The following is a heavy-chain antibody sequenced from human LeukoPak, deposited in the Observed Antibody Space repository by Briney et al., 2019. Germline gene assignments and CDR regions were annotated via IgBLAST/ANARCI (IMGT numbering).Heavy chain of an antibody. V-gene: IGHV3-30*03. Sequence: GGSLRLSRAASGFTFSSYGMHWVRQAPGKGLEWVAVISYDESFKYYSDSVKGRFTISRDNSKNTLYLQMNSLRAEDTAVYYCARAKYDSSGYYYSGFDIWGQGTMVTVSS. D-gene: IGHD3-22*01. J-gene: IGHJ3*02. CDR2: ISYDESFK. CDR1: GFTFSSYG. CDR3: ARAKYDSSGYYYSGFDI.